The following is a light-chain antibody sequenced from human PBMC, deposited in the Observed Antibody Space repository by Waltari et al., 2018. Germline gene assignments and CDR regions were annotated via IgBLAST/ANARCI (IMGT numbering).Light chain of an antibody. V-gene: IGKV2-30*02. CDR1: QGLIHSDGNTY. J-gene: IGKJ1*01. CDR3: MQSTQWPRT. Sequence: DVVMTQSPLSLTVTLGQPASISCRSSQGLIHSDGNTYLNWFQQRPGQSPRRLIYKVFNRESGVPDRFSGSGSSTDFTLKISRVEAEDVGFYYCMQSTQWPRTFGQGTKVQIK. CDR2: KVF.